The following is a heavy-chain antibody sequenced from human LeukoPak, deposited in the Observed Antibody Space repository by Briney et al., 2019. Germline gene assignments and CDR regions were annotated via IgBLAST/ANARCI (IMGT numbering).Heavy chain of an antibody. Sequence: GGSLRLSCAASGFIFSPYAMNWARQAPGRGLEWVSYISSTYDIYYSDSVRGRFTISRDNAKNSVYLQMNSLRDEDTAVYYCARDHNWGFDFWGQGTLVAVSS. CDR3: ARDHNWGFDF. J-gene: IGHJ4*02. D-gene: IGHD7-27*01. V-gene: IGHV3-48*02. CDR2: ISSTYDI. CDR1: GFIFSPYA.